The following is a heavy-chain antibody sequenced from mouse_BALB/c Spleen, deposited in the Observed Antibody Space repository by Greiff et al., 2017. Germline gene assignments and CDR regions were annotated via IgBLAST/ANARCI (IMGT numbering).Heavy chain of an antibody. CDR1: GFNIKDTY. CDR2: IDPANGNT. D-gene: IGHD4-1*01. CDR3: ATPLTGNAMDY. Sequence: EVQLQQSGAELVKPGASVKLSCTASGFNIKDTYMHWVKQRPEQGLEWIGRIDPANGNTKYDPKFQGKATITADTSSNTAYLQLSSLTSEDTAVYYCATPLTGNAMDYWGQGTSVTVSS. J-gene: IGHJ4*01. V-gene: IGHV14-3*02.